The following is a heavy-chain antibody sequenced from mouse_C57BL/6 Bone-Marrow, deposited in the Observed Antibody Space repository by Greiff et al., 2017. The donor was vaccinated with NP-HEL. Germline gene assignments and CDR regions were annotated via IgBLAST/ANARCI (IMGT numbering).Heavy chain of an antibody. CDR1: GFTFSDYG. D-gene: IGHD2-2*01. V-gene: IGHV5-17*01. CDR3: ARMVFAY. Sequence: EVKLMESGGGLVKPGGSLKLSCAASGFTFSDYGMHWVRQAPEKGLEWVAYISSGSSTIYYTDTVKGRFTISRDNAKNTLFLQMTSLRSEDTAMYYCARMVFAYWGQGTLVTVSA. J-gene: IGHJ3*01. CDR2: ISSGSSTI.